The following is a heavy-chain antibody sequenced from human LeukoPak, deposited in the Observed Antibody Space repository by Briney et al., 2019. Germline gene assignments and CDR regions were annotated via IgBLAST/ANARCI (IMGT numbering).Heavy chain of an antibody. CDR2: IKGDGNT. CDR3: ARATVGASFA. V-gene: IGHV3-74*01. Sequence: PGGSLRLSCAGSGFIFRSFSMTWVRQAPGKGLVWVSRIKGDGNTNYADSVKGRFTISRDNAKNTVSLQMNSLRAEDTAVYYCARATVGASFAWGQGTLVTVSS. D-gene: IGHD1-26*01. CDR1: GFIFRSFS. J-gene: IGHJ5*02.